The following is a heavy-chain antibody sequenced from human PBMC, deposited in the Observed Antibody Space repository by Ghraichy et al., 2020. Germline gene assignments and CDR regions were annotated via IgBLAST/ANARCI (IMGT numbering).Heavy chain of an antibody. CDR1: GFTFSNGW. D-gene: IGHD3-22*01. CDR2: IKSKKDGGTT. V-gene: IGHV3-15*01. CDR3: TTEYYYDSSGLFDY. J-gene: IGHJ4*02. Sequence: LSLTCTVSGFTFSNGWMSWVRQAPGKGLEWVGRIKSKKDGGTTDYAEPVKGRFTISRDDSKNTLYLQMTSLKTEDTAVFYCTTEYYYDSSGLFDYWGQGTLVTVSS.